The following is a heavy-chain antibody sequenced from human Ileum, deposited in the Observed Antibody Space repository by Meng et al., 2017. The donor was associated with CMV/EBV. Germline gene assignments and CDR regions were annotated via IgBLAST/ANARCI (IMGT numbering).Heavy chain of an antibody. CDR3: ARDNKKTGGMDV. CDR1: GYTFISYA. V-gene: IGHV1-3*02. Sequence: CKASGYTFISYAIHWVRQAPGQRLEWMGWSNAGNGNTKYSQEFQGRVTITRDTSASTAYMELSSLRSEDMAVYYCARDNKKTGGMDVWGQGTTVTVSS. D-gene: IGHD1-14*01. CDR2: SNAGNGNT. J-gene: IGHJ6*02.